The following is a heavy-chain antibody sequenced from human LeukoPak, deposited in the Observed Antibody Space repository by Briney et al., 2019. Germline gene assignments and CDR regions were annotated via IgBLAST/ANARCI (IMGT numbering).Heavy chain of an antibody. CDR2: ISSSSSYI. CDR3: ARDRYLLRKLYSSGRGFDY. V-gene: IGHV3-21*01. CDR1: GFTFSSYS. D-gene: IGHD6-19*01. Sequence: TTGGSLRLSCAASGFTFSSYSMNWVRQAPGKGLEWVSSISSSSSYIYYADSVKGRFTISRDNAKNSLYLQMNSLRAEDTAVYYCARDRYLLRKLYSSGRGFDYWGQGTLVTVSS. J-gene: IGHJ4*02.